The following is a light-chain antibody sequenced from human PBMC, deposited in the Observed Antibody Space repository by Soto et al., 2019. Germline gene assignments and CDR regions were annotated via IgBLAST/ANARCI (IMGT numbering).Light chain of an antibody. J-gene: IGLJ3*02. CDR1: SSNIGAGYD. V-gene: IGLV1-40*01. Sequence: QSVLTQPPSVSGAPGQRVTISCTGSSSNIGAGYDVHWYQQLPGTAPKLLIYGNSNRPSGVPDRFSGSKSGTSASLAITGLQAEDEADYSCQSYDSSLSVSVFGGGTKVTVL. CDR3: QSYDSSLSVSV. CDR2: GNS.